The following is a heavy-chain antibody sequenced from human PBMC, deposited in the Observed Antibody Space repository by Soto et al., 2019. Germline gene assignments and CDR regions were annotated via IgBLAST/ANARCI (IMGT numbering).Heavy chain of an antibody. CDR3: ARRPGSGSYYGYYYYMDV. V-gene: IGHV1-18*01. D-gene: IGHD3-10*01. CDR2: ISAYNGNT. CDR1: GYTFTSYG. Sequence: ASVKVSCKGSGYTFTSYGISWVRQAPGQGLEWMGWISAYNGNTNYAQKLQGRVTMTTDTSTSTAYMELRSLRSDDTAVYYCARRPGSGSYYGYYYYMDVWGKGTTVTVSS. J-gene: IGHJ6*03.